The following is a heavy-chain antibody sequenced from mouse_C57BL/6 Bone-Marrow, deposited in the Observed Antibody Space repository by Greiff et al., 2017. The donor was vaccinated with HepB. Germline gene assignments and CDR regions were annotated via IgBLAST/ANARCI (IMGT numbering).Heavy chain of an antibody. CDR2: IRSKSSNYAT. Sequence: EVQGVESGGGLVQPKGSLKLSCAASGFTFNTYAMHWVRQAPGKGLEWVARIRSKSSNYATYYADSVKDRVTISRDDSQSMLYLQMNNLKTEDTAMYYCVRVAYPDWYFDVWGTGTTVTVSS. J-gene: IGHJ1*03. D-gene: IGHD2-10*01. CDR3: VRVAYPDWYFDV. V-gene: IGHV10-3*01. CDR1: GFTFNTYA.